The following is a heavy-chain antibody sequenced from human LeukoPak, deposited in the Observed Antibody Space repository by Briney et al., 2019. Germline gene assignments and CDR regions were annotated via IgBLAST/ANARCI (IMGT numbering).Heavy chain of an antibody. CDR1: GGSISTYY. CDR3: ARDGAGMTGTGLDY. CDR2: IHYTGNT. V-gene: IGHV4-59*01. J-gene: IGHJ4*02. Sequence: SETLPLTCTVSGGSISTYYWSWIRQPPGKGLEWLGYIHYTGNTIYNPSLKSRVTISMDTAKNQFSLKVSSVTAADTAVYYCARDGAGMTGTGLDYWGQGILATVSS. D-gene: IGHD3-9*01.